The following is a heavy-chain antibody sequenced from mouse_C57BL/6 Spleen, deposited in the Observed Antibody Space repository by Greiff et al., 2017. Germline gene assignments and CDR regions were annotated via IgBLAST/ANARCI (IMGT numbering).Heavy chain of an antibody. V-gene: IGHV1-82*01. CDR2: IYPGDGDT. J-gene: IGHJ2*01. Sequence: VQLVESGPELVKPGASVKISCKASGYAFSSSWMNWVKQRPGKGLDWIGRIYPGDGDTNYNGKFKGKATLTADKSSSTAYMQLSSLTSEDSAVYFCASRYYGSNRDYFDYWGQGTTLTVSS. CDR1: GYAFSSSW. CDR3: ASRYYGSNRDYFDY. D-gene: IGHD1-1*01.